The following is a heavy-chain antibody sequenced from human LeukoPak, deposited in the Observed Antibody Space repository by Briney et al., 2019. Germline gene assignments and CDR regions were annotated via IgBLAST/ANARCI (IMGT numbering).Heavy chain of an antibody. Sequence: PSETLSLTCTVSGGSISSYYWSWIRQPAGKGLEWIGRIYTSGSTNYNPSLKSRVTMSVDTSKNQFSLKLSSVTAADTAVYYCASLPIVLMVYAHDAFDIWGQGTMVTVSS. V-gene: IGHV4-4*07. J-gene: IGHJ3*02. D-gene: IGHD2-8*01. CDR2: IYTSGST. CDR1: GGSISSYY. CDR3: ASLPIVLMVYAHDAFDI.